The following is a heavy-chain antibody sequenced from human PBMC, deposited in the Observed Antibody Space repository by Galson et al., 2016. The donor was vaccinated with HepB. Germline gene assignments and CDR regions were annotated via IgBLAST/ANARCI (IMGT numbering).Heavy chain of an antibody. CDR1: GFAFSHYD. Sequence: SLRLSCAASGFAFSHYDMNWVRQAPGKGLEWISFITGNSHTIYYADSVKGRFTISRDNAKNSLFLQMNSLRADDTAIYYCVSRIDSWGQGTLVTVSS. CDR3: VSRIDS. V-gene: IGHV3-48*01. CDR2: ITGNSHTI. J-gene: IGHJ4*02.